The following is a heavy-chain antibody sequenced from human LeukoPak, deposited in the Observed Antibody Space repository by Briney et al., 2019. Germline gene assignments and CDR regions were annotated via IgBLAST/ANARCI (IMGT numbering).Heavy chain of an antibody. CDR3: AKAARLGPSHFDY. CDR1: GFTLISYD. J-gene: IGHJ4*02. Sequence: GGSLRLSCAASGFTLISYDMHWVRQAPGKGLEWVSGIGTAGDTYYPGSVKGRFTISRDNGKNSLYLQMNSLRAGDTAVYYCAKAARLGPSHFDYWGRGTLVTVSS. CDR2: IGTAGDT. V-gene: IGHV3-13*01. D-gene: IGHD6-25*01.